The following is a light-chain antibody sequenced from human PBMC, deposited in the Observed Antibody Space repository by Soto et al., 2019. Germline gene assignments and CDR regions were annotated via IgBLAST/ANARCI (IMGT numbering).Light chain of an antibody. CDR2: GAS. CDR1: QRVSSSY. Sequence: EMVLTQSPGTLSLSPGERATLSCRASQRVSSSYLAWYQQKPGQAPRLLIYGASTRATGIPDRFSGSGSGTGFTLTISRLEPEDFAVYFCQRYGSSPPFTFGQGTKVEI. J-gene: IGKJ2*01. CDR3: QRYGSSPPFT. V-gene: IGKV3-20*01.